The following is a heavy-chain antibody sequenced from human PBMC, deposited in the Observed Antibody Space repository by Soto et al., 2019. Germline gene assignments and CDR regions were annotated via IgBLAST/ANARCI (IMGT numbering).Heavy chain of an antibody. CDR3: ARDRGWGIVVVPASFAY. J-gene: IGHJ4*02. CDR2: IKEDGSDK. CDR1: GFTFSTYW. Sequence: EVQLVESGGGLVQPGGSLRLSCAASGFTFSTYWMSWVRQTPGKGLEWVANIKEDGSDKYYVDSVKGRFTISRDNAKNSLFLQMNSLRAEDTAVYYCARDRGWGIVVVPASFAYWGQGTLVTVSS. D-gene: IGHD2-2*01. V-gene: IGHV3-7*01.